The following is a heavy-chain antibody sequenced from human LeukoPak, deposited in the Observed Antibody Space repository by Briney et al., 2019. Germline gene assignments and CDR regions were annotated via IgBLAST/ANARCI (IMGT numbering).Heavy chain of an antibody. D-gene: IGHD3-10*01. J-gene: IGHJ3*02. V-gene: IGHV4-34*01. CDR1: GGSFSGYY. CDR2: IYYSGMT. Sequence: SETLSLTCAVYGGSFSGYYWSWIRQPPGKGLEWIGSIYYSGMTYYNPSLKSGVTISLDTCKNHFSLKLNSVTAADTAVYYCAKSNGYGLVDIWGQGTMVTVSS. CDR3: AKSNGYGLVDI.